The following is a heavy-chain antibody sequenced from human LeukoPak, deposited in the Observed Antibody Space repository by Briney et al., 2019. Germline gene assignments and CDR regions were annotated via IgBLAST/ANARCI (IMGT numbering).Heavy chain of an antibody. CDR3: ATGSIHCSSTSCCSDY. CDR2: IGASGGTT. D-gene: IGHD2-2*01. CDR1: GFTFSSYG. V-gene: IGHV3-23*01. Sequence: PWGSLRLSCAASGFTFSSYGMNWLRQAPGKGLEWVSAIGASGGTTYYADPVKGRFTISRDNSKNTLYLQMNSLRAEDTAIYYCATGSIHCSSTSCCSDYWGQGTLVTVSS. J-gene: IGHJ4*02.